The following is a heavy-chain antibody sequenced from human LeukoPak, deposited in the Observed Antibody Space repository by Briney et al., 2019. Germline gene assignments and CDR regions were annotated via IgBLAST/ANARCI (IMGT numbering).Heavy chain of an antibody. V-gene: IGHV1-46*01. CDR1: GYTFTSYY. CDR2: INPSGGST. J-gene: IGHJ4*02. Sequence: ASVKVSCKASGYTFTSYYMHWVRQAPGQGLEWMGIINPSGGSTSYAQKFQGRVTMTRDTSTSTVYMELSRLRSDDTAVYYCASSIAAAGYFDYWGQGTLVTVSS. CDR3: ASSIAAAGYFDY. D-gene: IGHD6-13*01.